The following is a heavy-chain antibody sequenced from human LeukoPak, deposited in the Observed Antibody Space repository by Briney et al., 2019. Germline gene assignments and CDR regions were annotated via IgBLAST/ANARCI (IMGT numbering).Heavy chain of an antibody. D-gene: IGHD1-26*01. V-gene: IGHV3-30-3*01. J-gene: IGHJ5*02. CDR2: ISYDGSNE. CDR3: ASTNYRGGTTGYNWFDP. CDR1: GFTFSNYA. Sequence: GGSLRLSCAASGFTFSNYAMHWVRQAPGRGLEWVAVISYDGSNEYYADSVKGRFTISRDNSKNTLYLLMNSLRAEDTAMYYCASTNYRGGTTGYNWFDPWGQGTLVTVSS.